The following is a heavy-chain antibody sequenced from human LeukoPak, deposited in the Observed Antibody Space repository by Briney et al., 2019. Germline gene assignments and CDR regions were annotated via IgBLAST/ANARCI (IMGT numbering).Heavy chain of an antibody. D-gene: IGHD3-22*01. CDR2: IYSGGST. V-gene: IGHV3-66*01. CDR3: ARDRGVPYYYDSSGYHSD. J-gene: IGHJ4*02. Sequence: GGSLRLSCAASGFTVSSNYMSWVRQAPGKGLEWVSVIYSGGSTYYADSVKGRFTISRDNSKNTLYLQMNSLRAEDTAVYYCARDRGVPYYYDSSGYHSDWGQGTLVTVSP. CDR1: GFTVSSNY.